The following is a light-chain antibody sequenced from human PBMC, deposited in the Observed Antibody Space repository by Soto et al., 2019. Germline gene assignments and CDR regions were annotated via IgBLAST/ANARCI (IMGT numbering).Light chain of an antibody. CDR3: QQYNRYPLT. Sequence: DIQMTQSPSNLSASVGDRVSITCRASQSISSWLAWYQQKPGKAPKFLIYDASSLQSGVPSRFSGRGSGTGFTLTISSLQPDDFATYYCQQYNRYPLTFGGGAKLESK. V-gene: IGKV1-5*01. CDR1: QSISSW. J-gene: IGKJ4*01. CDR2: DAS.